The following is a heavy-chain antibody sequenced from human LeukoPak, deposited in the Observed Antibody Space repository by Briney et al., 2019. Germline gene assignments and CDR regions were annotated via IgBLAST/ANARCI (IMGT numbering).Heavy chain of an antibody. D-gene: IGHD5-12*01. CDR3: AKSVASDAY. J-gene: IGHJ4*02. CDR2: ISYDGSNK. V-gene: IGHV3-30*18. Sequence: PGRSLRLSCAASGFTFSGYGMHWVRQAPGKGLEWVAVISYDGSNKYYAGSVKGRFTISRDNSKNTLYLEMNSLRAKDTAVYYCAKSVASDAYWGQGTLVTVSS. CDR1: GFTFSGYG.